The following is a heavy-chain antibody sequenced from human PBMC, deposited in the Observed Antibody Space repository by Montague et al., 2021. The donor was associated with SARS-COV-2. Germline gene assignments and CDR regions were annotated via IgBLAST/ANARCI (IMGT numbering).Heavy chain of an antibody. J-gene: IGHJ5*02. CDR1: GGSISSYY. CDR2: IYHSEGT. CDR3: ARGFSSSWYGARWFDP. V-gene: IGHV4-59*01. D-gene: IGHD6-13*01. Sequence: SETLSLTCSVSGGSISSYYWSWIRQPPGKRLEWIGHIYHSEGTNYNPSLRSRSTISLDASKNGISLKLKSVTAADTALYYCARGFSSSWYGARWFDPWGQGTLVTVSS.